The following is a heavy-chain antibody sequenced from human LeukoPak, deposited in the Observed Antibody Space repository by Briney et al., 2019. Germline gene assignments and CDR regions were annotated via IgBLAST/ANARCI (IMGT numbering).Heavy chain of an antibody. CDR3: VSGSGWYDDAFDI. Sequence: GGCLRLSCAASGFTFSRYEMNWVRQAPGKGLEWVSYISSSVSTIYYADSVKGRFTISRDNAKNSLYLQMNSLRAEDTAVYYCVSGSGWYDDAFDIWGQGTMVTVSS. V-gene: IGHV3-48*03. CDR2: ISSSVSTI. CDR1: GFTFSRYE. J-gene: IGHJ3*02. D-gene: IGHD6-19*01.